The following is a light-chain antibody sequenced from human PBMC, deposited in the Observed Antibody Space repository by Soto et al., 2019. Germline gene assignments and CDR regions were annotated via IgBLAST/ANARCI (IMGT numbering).Light chain of an antibody. CDR3: SSHTSSTPLWYV. V-gene: IGLV2-14*01. CDR2: GVS. J-gene: IGLJ1*01. Sequence: QSALTQPASVSGSPGQSITVSCTGTSNDVGSYNYVSWYQHHPGKAPKLMIYGVSNRPSGVSDRFSGSKSGNTASLTISGLQAEDEADYYCSSHTSSTPLWYVFGNGTKV. CDR1: SNDVGSYNY.